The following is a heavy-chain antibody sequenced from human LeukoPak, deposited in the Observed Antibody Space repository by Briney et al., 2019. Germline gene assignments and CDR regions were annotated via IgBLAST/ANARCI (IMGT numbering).Heavy chain of an antibody. D-gene: IGHD5-18*01. J-gene: IGHJ4*02. CDR1: GFAFSSYA. Sequence: PGGPLRLSCAASGFAFSSYAMHWVRQAPGKGLEWVALISYDGTNKYYADSVKGRFTISRDNSKNTLYLQMNSLRAEDTAVYYCAKSRRGYSYGEEGDYWGQGTLVTVSS. CDR3: AKSRRGYSYGEEGDY. CDR2: ISYDGTNK. V-gene: IGHV3-30*04.